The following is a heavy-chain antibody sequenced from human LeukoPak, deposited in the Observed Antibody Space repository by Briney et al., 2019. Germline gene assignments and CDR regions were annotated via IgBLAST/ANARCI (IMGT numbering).Heavy chain of an antibody. V-gene: IGHV1-69*13. CDR1: GGTFSSYG. CDR3: ARIKAHSSSSFYYGMDV. D-gene: IGHD6-6*01. Sequence: SVKVSCKASGGTFSSYGISWVRQAPGQGLEWMGGIIPIFGTANYAQKFQGRVTITADESTSTAYMELSSLRSEDTAVYYCARIKAHSSSSFYYGMDVWGQGTTVTVSS. J-gene: IGHJ6*02. CDR2: IIPIFGTA.